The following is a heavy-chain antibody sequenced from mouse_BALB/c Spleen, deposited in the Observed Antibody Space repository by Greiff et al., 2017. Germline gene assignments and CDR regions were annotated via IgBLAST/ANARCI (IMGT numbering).Heavy chain of an antibody. CDR3: AREEDGYDEGHY. Sequence: QVQLKESGAELVRPGSSVKISCKASGYAFSSYWVNWVKQRPGQGLEWIGQIYPGDGDTNYNGKFKGKATLTADKSSSTAYMQLSSLTSEDSAVYFCAREEDGYDEGHYWGQGTTLTVSS. V-gene: IGHV1-80*01. CDR2: IYPGDGDT. D-gene: IGHD2-2*01. CDR1: GYAFSSYW. J-gene: IGHJ2*01.